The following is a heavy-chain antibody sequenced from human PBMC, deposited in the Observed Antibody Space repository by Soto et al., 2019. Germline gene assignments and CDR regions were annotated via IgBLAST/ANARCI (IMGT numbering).Heavy chain of an antibody. CDR2: MEPSTGRT. D-gene: IGHD1-26*01. Sequence: ASVKVSCKASGYSFTSLDINWVRQTAGQGLEWMGWMEPSTGRTGYAQKFQGRVTMTRDTSINTAYMELTTLTSDDTAFYYCARGVSAGADYWGQGTLVTVSS. CDR3: ARGVSAGADY. CDR1: GYSFTSLD. V-gene: IGHV1-8*01. J-gene: IGHJ4*02.